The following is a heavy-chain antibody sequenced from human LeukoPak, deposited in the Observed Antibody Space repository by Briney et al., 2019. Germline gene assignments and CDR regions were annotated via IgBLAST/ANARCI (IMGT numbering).Heavy chain of an antibody. CDR2: IIPIFGTA. D-gene: IGHD3-22*01. V-gene: IGHV1-69*13. J-gene: IGHJ5*02. CDR1: GGTFSSYA. Sequence: GASVKASCKASGGTFSSYAISWVRQAPGQGLEWMGGIIPIFGTANYAQKFQGRVTITADESTSTAYMELSSLRSEDTAVYYCAADYYDSSGYLPTDPWGQGTLVTVSS. CDR3: AADYYDSSGYLPTDP.